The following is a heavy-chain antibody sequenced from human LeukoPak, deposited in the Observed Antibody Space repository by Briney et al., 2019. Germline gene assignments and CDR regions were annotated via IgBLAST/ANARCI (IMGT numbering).Heavy chain of an antibody. CDR3: ARVLSWAIDI. CDR1: GGSISSYY. D-gene: IGHD2/OR15-2a*01. V-gene: IGHV4-59*01. J-gene: IGHJ3*02. Sequence: SETLSLTCTVSGGSISSYYWSWIRPPAGKGLEWIGYIYYSGSTNYNPSLKSRVTISVDTSKNQFSLKLSSVTAADTAVYYCARVLSWAIDIWGQGTMVTVSS. CDR2: IYYSGST.